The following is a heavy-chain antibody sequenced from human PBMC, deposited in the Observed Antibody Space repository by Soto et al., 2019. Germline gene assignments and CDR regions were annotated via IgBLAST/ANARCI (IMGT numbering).Heavy chain of an antibody. Sequence: EVQLVESGGGLVQPGGSLRLSYAASGLTFSKYWMTWVRQAPGKGLEWVATIKHDGSEKSNLDSVEGRFTISRDNAKNSLSLQMNSLRVEDTAVYFCASVPGSPGYHGLDVWGQGTTVTVSS. CDR3: ASVPGSPGYHGLDV. CDR1: GLTFSKYW. J-gene: IGHJ6*02. D-gene: IGHD6-19*01. V-gene: IGHV3-7*03. CDR2: IKHDGSEK.